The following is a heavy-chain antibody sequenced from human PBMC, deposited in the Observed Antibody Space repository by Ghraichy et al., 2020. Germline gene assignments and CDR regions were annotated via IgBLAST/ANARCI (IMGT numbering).Heavy chain of an antibody. D-gene: IGHD1-1*01. CDR3: ARRSIRSTVVVQPHTRGGFDP. J-gene: IGHJ5*02. Sequence: SETLSLTCAVYGGSLTNYYWDWIRQTPGKGLEWIGEINHSGSTNYNPSLKSRVAISLDTSKNQFFLKLNSVTVADTAVYFCARRSIRSTVVVQPHTRGGFDPWGQGVLVTVSS. CDR1: GGSLTNYY. CDR2: INHSGST. V-gene: IGHV4-34*01.